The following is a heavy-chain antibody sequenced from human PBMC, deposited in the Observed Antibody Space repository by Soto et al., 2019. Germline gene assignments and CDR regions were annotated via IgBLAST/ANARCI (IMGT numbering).Heavy chain of an antibody. Sequence: LRLSCAASGFTFSSYAMSWVRQAPGKGLEWVSVISGSDDSTYYADSVKGRFTISRDNSKNTLCLQMNSLRAEDTAVYYCARGHPGVEVTAPYYSGQGTLVTVSS. J-gene: IGHJ4*02. D-gene: IGHD3-3*01. CDR2: ISGSDDST. CDR3: ARGHPGVEVTAPYY. CDR1: GFTFSSYA. V-gene: IGHV3-23*01.